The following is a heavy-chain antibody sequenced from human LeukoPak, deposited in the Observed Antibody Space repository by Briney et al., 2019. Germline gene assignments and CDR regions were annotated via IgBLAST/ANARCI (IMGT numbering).Heavy chain of an antibody. J-gene: IGHJ2*01. Sequence: GGSLRLSCAASGFTVDTKYMNWARQAPGKGLEWVSILYSGGDTYYADSVKGRFTISRDNSRNTLSLQMNSLRVEDTAVYYCARVGDHYHWTFDLWGRGTLVTVSS. CDR1: GFTVDTKY. CDR2: LYSGGDT. V-gene: IGHV3-53*01. D-gene: IGHD3-10*01. CDR3: ARVGDHYHWTFDL.